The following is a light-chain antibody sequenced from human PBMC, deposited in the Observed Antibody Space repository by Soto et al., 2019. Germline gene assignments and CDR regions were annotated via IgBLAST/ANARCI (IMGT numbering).Light chain of an antibody. CDR3: QVWDSDSDHVV. Sequence: SYELTQPPSVSAAPGQTGRITCGGTNIGSKSVHWYQQKPGQTPVLVVYDDSDRPSEIPGRFSGSNSGSAAALTISRVEAGDEADYYCQVWDSDSDHVVFGGGTKVTVL. CDR1: NIGSKS. J-gene: IGLJ2*01. CDR2: DDS. V-gene: IGLV3-21*02.